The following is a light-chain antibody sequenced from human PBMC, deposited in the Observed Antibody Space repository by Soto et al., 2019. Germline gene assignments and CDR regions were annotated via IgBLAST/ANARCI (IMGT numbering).Light chain of an antibody. CDR3: TSYTGSSTLVV. CDR1: SSDVGTYNY. J-gene: IGLJ2*01. Sequence: QSVLTQPASVSGSPGQSITISCTGTSSDVGTYNYVSWYQQHPGKAPKLLIFEVNNRPSGVSNRFSGSKSDNTASLTISGLQAEDEADYYCTSYTGSSTLVVFGGGTKVTVL. CDR2: EVN. V-gene: IGLV2-14*01.